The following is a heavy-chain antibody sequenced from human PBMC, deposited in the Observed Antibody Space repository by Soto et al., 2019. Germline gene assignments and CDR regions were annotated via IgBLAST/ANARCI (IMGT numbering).Heavy chain of an antibody. D-gene: IGHD3-3*01. CDR1: GFTFSSYA. V-gene: IGHV3-30-3*01. CDR3: ARSYDFWSGYYRVSYYFDY. Sequence: GGSLRLSCAASGFTFSSYAMHWVRQAPGKGLEWVAVISYDGSNKYYADSVKGRFTISRDNSKNTLYLQMNSLRAEDTAVYYCARSYDFWSGYYRVSYYFDYWGQGTLVTVAS. J-gene: IGHJ4*02. CDR2: ISYDGSNK.